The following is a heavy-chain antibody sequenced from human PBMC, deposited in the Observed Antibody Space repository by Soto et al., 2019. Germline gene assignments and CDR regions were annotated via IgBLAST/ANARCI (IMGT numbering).Heavy chain of an antibody. V-gene: IGHV1-18*04. J-gene: IGHJ4*02. Sequence: GASVKVSCKASGYTFTSYGISWVRQAPGQGLEWMGWISAYNGNTNYAQKLQGRVTMTTDTSTSTAYMELRSLRSDDTAVYYCARDNSYYDSSGIDYWGQGTLVTVPQ. CDR3: ARDNSYYDSSGIDY. CDR2: ISAYNGNT. CDR1: GYTFTSYG. D-gene: IGHD3-22*01.